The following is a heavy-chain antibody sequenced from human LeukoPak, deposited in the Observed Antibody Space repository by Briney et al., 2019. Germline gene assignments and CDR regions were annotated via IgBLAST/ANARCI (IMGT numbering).Heavy chain of an antibody. CDR2: INYSGST. D-gene: IGHD3-10*01. Sequence: SETLSLTCTVSGGSISSSSYYWGWIRQPPGKGLEWIGSINYSGSTYYNPSLKSRVTISVDTSKSQFSLKLSSVTAADTAVYYCARLNYGIGDYWGQGTLVTGSS. V-gene: IGHV4-39*01. CDR3: ARLNYGIGDY. CDR1: GGSISSSSYY. J-gene: IGHJ4*02.